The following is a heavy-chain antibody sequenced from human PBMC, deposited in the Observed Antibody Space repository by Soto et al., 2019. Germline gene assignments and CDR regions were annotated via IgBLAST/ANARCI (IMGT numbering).Heavy chain of an antibody. D-gene: IGHD2-2*01. J-gene: IGHJ6*03. Sequence: QVHLVESGGGLVKPGGSLRLSCAASGFTFSDYQMSWIRQAPGKGLEWVSYIGSSGLSVYYEDSVKGRFTISRDNANNSLYLGMNSLRAEDSAVYYCARDLRQLLSHNYYYYCVDVWGKGTTVSVSS. CDR1: GFTFSDYQ. V-gene: IGHV3-11*01. CDR2: IGSSGLSV. CDR3: ARDLRQLLSHNYYYYCVDV.